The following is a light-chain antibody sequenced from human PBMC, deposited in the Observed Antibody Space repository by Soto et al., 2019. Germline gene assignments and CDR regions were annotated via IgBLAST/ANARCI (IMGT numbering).Light chain of an antibody. CDR3: MQATHWPYT. CDR2: KVS. V-gene: IGKV2-30*01. J-gene: IGKJ2*01. CDR1: QNLLYSDRNAF. Sequence: VMTQSALSLPVTLGQPASISCTSSQNLLYSDRNAFLNWFQQRPGQSPRRLIAKVSNRDSGVPDRFSGSGSGSDFTLKISRVEAEDVGVYYCMQATHWPYTFGQGTKLEIK.